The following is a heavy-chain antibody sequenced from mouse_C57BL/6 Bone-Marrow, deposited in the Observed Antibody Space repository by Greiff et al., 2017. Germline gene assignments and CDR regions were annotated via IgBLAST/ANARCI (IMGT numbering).Heavy chain of an antibody. V-gene: IGHV14-4*01. J-gene: IGHJ4*01. CDR3: TSGSYAMDY. Sequence: VQLQQSGAELVRPGASVKLSCTASGFNIKDDYMHWVKQRPEQGLEWIGWIDPENGDTEYASKFQGKATITADTSSNTAYLQLSSLTSEDTAVCCCTSGSYAMDYWGQGTSVTVSS. CDR2: IDPENGDT. CDR1: GFNIKDDY.